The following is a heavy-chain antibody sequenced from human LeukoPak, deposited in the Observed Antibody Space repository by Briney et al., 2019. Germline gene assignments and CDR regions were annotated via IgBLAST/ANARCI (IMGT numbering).Heavy chain of an antibody. D-gene: IGHD6-13*01. CDR2: INHSGST. J-gene: IGHJ4*02. Sequence: SETLSLTCAVYGGSFSGYYWSWIRQPPGKGLEWIGEINHSGSTNYNPSLTSRVTISVDTSKNQFSLKLSSVTAADTAVYYCARGYSSSWLRIDYWGQGTLVTVSS. CDR3: ARGYSSSWLRIDY. CDR1: GGSFSGYY. V-gene: IGHV4-34*01.